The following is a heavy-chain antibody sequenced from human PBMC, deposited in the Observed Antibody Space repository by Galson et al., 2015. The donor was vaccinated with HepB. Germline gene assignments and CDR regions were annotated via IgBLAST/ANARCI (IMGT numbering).Heavy chain of an antibody. CDR1: GFTFSHYN. CDR3: ARGSSGSYLWYYDGMDV. Sequence: SLRLSCAGSGFTFSHYNLHWVRQAPGRGLEWVAVMSYDGSNTYYADSVKGRFTISRDSSSNTLFLQMNSLRPEDTAVYYCARGSSGSYLWYYDGMDVWGHGTTVTVSS. J-gene: IGHJ6*02. D-gene: IGHD3-10*01. V-gene: IGHV3-30-3*01. CDR2: MSYDGSNT.